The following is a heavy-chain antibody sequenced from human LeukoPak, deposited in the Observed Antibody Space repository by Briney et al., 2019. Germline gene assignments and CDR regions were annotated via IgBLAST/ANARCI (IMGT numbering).Heavy chain of an antibody. J-gene: IGHJ3*02. D-gene: IGHD4-17*01. CDR1: GGSISSYY. V-gene: IGHV4-59*01. Sequence: SETLSLTCTVSGGSISSYYWSWIRQPPGKGLEWIGYIYYSGSTNYNPSLKSRVTISVDTSKNQLSLKLSSVTAADTAVYYCAGYTVTRAFDIWGQGTMVTVSS. CDR3: AGYTVTRAFDI. CDR2: IYYSGST.